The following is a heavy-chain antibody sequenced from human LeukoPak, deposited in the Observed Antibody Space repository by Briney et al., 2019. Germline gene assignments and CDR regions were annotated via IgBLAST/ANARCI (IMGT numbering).Heavy chain of an antibody. Sequence: GGSLRLSCAASGFIFKNFGMYWVRQAPGKGLEWVAFIRYDGSRTYYTDSVKGRFTISRDNSNNTLYLQMNSLRPEDTAVYYCARGGGMRSWYDFDYWGQGTLVTVSS. CDR1: GFIFKNFG. J-gene: IGHJ4*02. D-gene: IGHD6-13*01. V-gene: IGHV3-30*02. CDR2: IRYDGSRT. CDR3: ARGGGMRSWYDFDY.